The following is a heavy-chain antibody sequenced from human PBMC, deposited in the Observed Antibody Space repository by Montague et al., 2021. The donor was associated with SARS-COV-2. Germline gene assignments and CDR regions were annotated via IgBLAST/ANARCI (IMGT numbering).Heavy chain of an antibody. J-gene: IGHJ4*02. D-gene: IGHD5-12*01. CDR2: TYYRSKWHN. V-gene: IGHV6-1*01. CDR1: GDSVSSNSAA. Sequence: CAISGDSVSSNSAAWNWIRQSPSRGLEWLGRTYYRSKWHNDYAVSVKSRITINPDTSKNQFSLQLKSVTPEDTDVYYCARGWVATIPHMDNWGQGSLVIVSS. CDR3: ARGWVATIPHMDN.